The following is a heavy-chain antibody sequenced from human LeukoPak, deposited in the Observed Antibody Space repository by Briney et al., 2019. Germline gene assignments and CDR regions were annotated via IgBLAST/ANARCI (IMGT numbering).Heavy chain of an antibody. J-gene: IGHJ4*02. CDR1: GFTFSSYA. V-gene: IGHV3-23*01. CDR2: ISGGGGIT. CDR3: AKEDVDLDYGGNSEVGGRYYFDY. D-gene: IGHD4-23*01. Sequence: GGSLRLSCAASGFTFSSYAMSWVRQAPGKGLEWVSAISGGGGITYYADSVKGRFTISRDNSKNTLYLQMNSLRAEDTAVYYCAKEDVDLDYGGNSEVGGRYYFDYWGQGTLVTVSS.